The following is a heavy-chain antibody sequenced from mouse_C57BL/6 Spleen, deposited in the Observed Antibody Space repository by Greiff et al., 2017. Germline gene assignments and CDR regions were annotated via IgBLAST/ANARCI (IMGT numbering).Heavy chain of an antibody. V-gene: IGHV1-18*01. CDR1: GYTFTDYN. Sequence: EVQLQQSGPELVKPGASVKIPCKASGYTFTDYNMDWVKQSHGKSLEWIGDINPNNGGTIYNQKFKGKATLTVDKSSSTAYMELRSLTSEDTAVYYCAREDYGSSYSAGFAYWGQGTLVTVSA. J-gene: IGHJ3*01. CDR3: AREDYGSSYSAGFAY. D-gene: IGHD1-1*01. CDR2: INPNNGGT.